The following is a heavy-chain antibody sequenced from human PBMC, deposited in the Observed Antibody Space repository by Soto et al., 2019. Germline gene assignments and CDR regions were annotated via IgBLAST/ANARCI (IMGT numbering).Heavy chain of an antibody. V-gene: IGHV4-31*11. CDR1: GKSIRSAGYY. J-gene: IGHJ3*01. Sequence: QVQLQETGPGLVKPSQTLSLTCGVSGKSIRSAGYYWTWIRQRPGKGLEWIGHISYVGDTHYSPSRTCRVTLSLEPSKNQFSMELTSVKAADTAVYYCATSPPGDNDAFDVWGQGTLVSVSS. CDR2: ISYVGDT. CDR3: ATSPPGDNDAFDV. D-gene: IGHD4-17*01.